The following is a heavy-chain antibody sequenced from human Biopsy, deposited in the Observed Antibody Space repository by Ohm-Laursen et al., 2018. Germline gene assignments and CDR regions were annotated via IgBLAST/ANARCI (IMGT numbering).Heavy chain of an antibody. Sequence: GSLRLSCSAPGFTFSSYAMTWFRQAPGKGLEWVSTISGNSDIIYDTDSVKGRFTISRDNSKNTLYLQMSSLRADDTAVYYCALAAAQTVTHFDYWGQGTLVTVSS. CDR2: ISGNSDII. CDR1: GFTFSSYA. V-gene: IGHV3-23*01. J-gene: IGHJ4*02. CDR3: ALAAAQTVTHFDY. D-gene: IGHD4-17*01.